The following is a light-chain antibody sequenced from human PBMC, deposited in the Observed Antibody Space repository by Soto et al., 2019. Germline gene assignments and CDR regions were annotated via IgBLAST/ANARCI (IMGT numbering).Light chain of an antibody. CDR2: EVS. J-gene: IGLJ3*02. CDR3: CSYAGSSRV. Sequence: QSALTQPASVSGSPGQSITISCTGASNGVGSYNLVSWYQQHPGKAPKLMIYEVSKRPSGVSNRFSGSKSGNTASLTVSGLQAEDEADYYCCSYAGSSRVFGGGTQLTVL. CDR1: SNGVGSYNL. V-gene: IGLV2-23*02.